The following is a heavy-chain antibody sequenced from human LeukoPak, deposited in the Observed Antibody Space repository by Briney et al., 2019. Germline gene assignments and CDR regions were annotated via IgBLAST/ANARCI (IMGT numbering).Heavy chain of an antibody. CDR1: GFMFSDYY. V-gene: IGHV3-11*04. Sequence: GGSLRLSCAASGFMFSDYYMSWIRQAPGKGLEWVSYISPSGSTIFYADSVKGRFTISRDNAKSSLFLQMNNLGVEDTAVYYCARAPPDWECSNSICYTWYFDLWGRGTLVTVSS. J-gene: IGHJ2*01. D-gene: IGHD2-2*02. CDR2: ISPSGSTI. CDR3: ARAPPDWECSNSICYTWYFDL.